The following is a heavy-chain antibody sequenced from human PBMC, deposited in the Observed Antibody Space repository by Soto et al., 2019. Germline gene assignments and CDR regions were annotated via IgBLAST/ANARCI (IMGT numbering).Heavy chain of an antibody. V-gene: IGHV1-3*01. CDR2: INVGNGNT. CDR3: GSEGAHYTTLDH. J-gene: IGHJ4*02. CDR1: RYTFTHYA. Sequence: ASVKVSFKASRYTFTHYAIHSLRPPPAQGVECMGWINVGNGNTGYSRKFQGRVTNARDMSASTAYIEVTSLTSEDTDIYYCGSEGAHYTTLDHWGQGTLVTVSS. D-gene: IGHD1-26*01.